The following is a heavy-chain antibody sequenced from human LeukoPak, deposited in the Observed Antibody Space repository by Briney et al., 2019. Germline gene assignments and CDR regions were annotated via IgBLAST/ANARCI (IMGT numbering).Heavy chain of an antibody. D-gene: IGHD6-19*01. V-gene: IGHV4-34*01. Sequence: SETLSLTCAVYGGSFSGYYWSWIRQPPGKGLEWIGEINHSGSTNYNPSLKSRVTMSVDTSKNQFSLKLSSVTAADTAVYYCARERYSSGSNNWFDPWGQGTLVTVSS. CDR1: GGSFSGYY. CDR2: INHSGST. J-gene: IGHJ5*02. CDR3: ARERYSSGSNNWFDP.